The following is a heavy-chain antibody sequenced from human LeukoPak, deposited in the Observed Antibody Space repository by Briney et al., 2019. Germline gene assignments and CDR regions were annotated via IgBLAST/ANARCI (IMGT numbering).Heavy chain of an antibody. D-gene: IGHD4-23*01. CDR3: ARHHGGVRLDY. CDR1: GGSFSGYY. Sequence: SETLSLTCAVYGGSFSGYYWSWIRQPPGKGREWIGEINHSGSTYYNPSLKSRVTISVDTSKNQFSLKLSSVTAADTAVYYCARHHGGVRLDYWGQGTLVTVSS. J-gene: IGHJ4*02. V-gene: IGHV4-34*01. CDR2: INHSGST.